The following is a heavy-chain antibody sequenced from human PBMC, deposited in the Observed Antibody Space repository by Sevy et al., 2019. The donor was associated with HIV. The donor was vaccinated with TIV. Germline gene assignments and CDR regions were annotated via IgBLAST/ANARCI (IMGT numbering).Heavy chain of an antibody. J-gene: IGHJ6*02. CDR2: VSWNSRNI. V-gene: IGHV3-9*01. Sequence: GGSLRLSCVASGFPFNDHAMHWVRQVPGKGLEWVSGVSWNSRNIGYADSVKGRFTISRDNARHFLYLEMNSPRPEDTALYYCAKDINRGCDGVNCYSYYYYFYGLDVWGQGTTVTVSS. CDR3: AKDINRGCDGVNCYSYYYYFYGLDV. CDR1: GFPFNDHA. D-gene: IGHD2-21*01.